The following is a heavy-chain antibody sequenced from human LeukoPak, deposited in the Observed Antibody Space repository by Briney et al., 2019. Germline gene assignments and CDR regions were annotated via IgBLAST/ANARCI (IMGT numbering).Heavy chain of an antibody. CDR2: IGASGGGDT. J-gene: IGHJ4*02. Sequence: PGGSLRLSCAASGFTFGSYAMTWVRRSPGKGLEWVSTIGASGGGDTYYADSVKGRFTISRDNSKNTLYLQMNSLRAEDTAVYYCAKGGNYAVYWGQGTLVTVSS. CDR1: GFTFGSYA. V-gene: IGHV3-23*01. CDR3: AKGGNYAVY.